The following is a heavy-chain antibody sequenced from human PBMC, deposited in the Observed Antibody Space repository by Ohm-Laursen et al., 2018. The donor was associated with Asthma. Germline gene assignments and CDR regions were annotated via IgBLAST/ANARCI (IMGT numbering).Heavy chain of an antibody. V-gene: IGHV3-48*01. J-gene: IGHJ4*02. CDR1: GFTFSYYS. D-gene: IGHD5-18*01. CDR3: VKGFRQLWLKGIFDY. Sequence: GSLRLSCTASGFTFSYYSMNWVRQAPGKGLEWVSYISSSSSTIYYADSVKGRFTISRDNAKNSLYLQMNSLRAEDTAVYYCVKGFRQLWLKGIFDYWGQGTLVTVSS. CDR2: ISSSSSTI.